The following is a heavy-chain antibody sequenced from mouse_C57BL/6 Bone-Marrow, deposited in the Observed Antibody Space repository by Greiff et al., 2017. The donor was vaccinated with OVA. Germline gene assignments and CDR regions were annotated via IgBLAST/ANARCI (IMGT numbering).Heavy chain of an antibody. Sequence: VQVVESGPGLVQPSQSLSITCTVSGFSLTSYGVHWVRQSPGKGLEWLGVIWSGGSTDYNAAFISRLSISKDNSKSQVFFKMNSLQADDTAIYYCAGNYYGRRYWYFDVWGTGTTVTVSS. CDR3: AGNYYGRRYWYFDV. CDR1: GFSLTSYG. CDR2: IWSGGST. J-gene: IGHJ1*03. V-gene: IGHV2-2*01. D-gene: IGHD1-1*01.